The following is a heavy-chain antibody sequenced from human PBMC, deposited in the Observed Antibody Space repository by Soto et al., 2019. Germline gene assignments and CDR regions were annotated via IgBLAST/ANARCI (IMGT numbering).Heavy chain of an antibody. J-gene: IGHJ5*02. V-gene: IGHV1-18*04. CDR3: ARDHCTNGVCYWGVNWFDP. CDR2: ISAYNGNT. Sequence: GASVKVSCKASGYTFTSYGISWVRQAPGQGLEWMGWISAYNGNTNYAQKLQGRVTMTTDTSTSTAYMELRSLRSDDTAVYYCARDHCTNGVCYWGVNWFDPWGQRTLVIVSS. CDR1: GYTFTSYG. D-gene: IGHD2-8*01.